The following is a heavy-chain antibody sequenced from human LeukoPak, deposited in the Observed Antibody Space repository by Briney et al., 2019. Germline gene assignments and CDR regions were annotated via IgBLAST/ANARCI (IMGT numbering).Heavy chain of an antibody. D-gene: IGHD5-18*01. CDR2: INPNSGGT. CDR1: GYTFTGNY. V-gene: IGHV1-2*02. CDR3: ARGSPVDTAMVIALFDY. J-gene: IGHJ4*02. Sequence: ASVKVSCKASGYTFTGNYMHWVRQAPGQGLEWMGWINPNSGGTNYAQKFQGRVTMTRDTSIGTAYMELNRLRSGDTAVYYCARGSPVDTAMVIALFDYWGQGTLVTVSS.